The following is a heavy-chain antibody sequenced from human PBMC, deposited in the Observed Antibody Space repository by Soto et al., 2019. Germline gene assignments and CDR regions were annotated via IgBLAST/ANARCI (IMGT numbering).Heavy chain of an antibody. Sequence: QVQLVQSGAGVKSPGTSVTLSCQTSGYTFAHYYIHWVRQAPGQGLEYMGIIDPRTGTSGTSTSPQSVQGRLSITSDASTGTVYMALNNLSSGDTATCYCARLSRITFIVDWGQGTLVTVSS. CDR2: IDPRTGTSGTS. CDR3: ARLSRITFIVD. D-gene: IGHD3-16*02. J-gene: IGHJ4*02. CDR1: GYTFAHYY. V-gene: IGHV1-46*04.